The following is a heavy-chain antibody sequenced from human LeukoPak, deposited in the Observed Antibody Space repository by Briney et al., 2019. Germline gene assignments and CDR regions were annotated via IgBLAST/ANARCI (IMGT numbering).Heavy chain of an antibody. CDR2: ISGDGGST. V-gene: IGHV3-43*02. Sequence: PGGSLRLSCAASGFTFDDYAMHWVRQAPGKGLEWVSLISGDGGSTYYADSVKGRFTISRDNSKNSLYLQMNSLRTEDTALYYCAKSLPDSSGWWATNAWYYYYMDVWGKGTTVTVSS. CDR1: GFTFDDYA. J-gene: IGHJ6*03. CDR3: AKSLPDSSGWWATNAWYYYYMDV. D-gene: IGHD6-19*01.